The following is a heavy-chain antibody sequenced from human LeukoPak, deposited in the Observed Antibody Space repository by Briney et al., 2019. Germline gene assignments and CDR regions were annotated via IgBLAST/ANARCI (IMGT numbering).Heavy chain of an antibody. V-gene: IGHV3-23*01. CDR3: AKGPTAAADTRYYYYYMDV. Sequence: AGGSLRLSCAVSGFTFSSYAMSWVRQAPGKGLESVSAISGSGGSTYYADSVKGRFTISRDNSKNTLYLQMNSLRAEDTAVYYCAKGPTAAADTRYYYYYMDVWGKGTTVTVSS. CDR2: ISGSGGST. D-gene: IGHD6-13*01. J-gene: IGHJ6*03. CDR1: GFTFSSYA.